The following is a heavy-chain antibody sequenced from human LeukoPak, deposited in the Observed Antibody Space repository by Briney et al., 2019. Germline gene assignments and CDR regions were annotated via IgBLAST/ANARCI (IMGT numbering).Heavy chain of an antibody. D-gene: IGHD6-13*01. CDR3: AKPFIAAAGMLGY. V-gene: IGHV3-23*01. Sequence: GGSLRLSCGASGFTFSSYGMTWVRQAPGKGLEWVSAISGSGGSTYYADSVKGRFTISRDNSKNTLYLQMNSLRAEDTAVYYCAKPFIAAAGMLGYWGQGTLVTVSS. CDR2: ISGSGGST. CDR1: GFTFSSYG. J-gene: IGHJ4*02.